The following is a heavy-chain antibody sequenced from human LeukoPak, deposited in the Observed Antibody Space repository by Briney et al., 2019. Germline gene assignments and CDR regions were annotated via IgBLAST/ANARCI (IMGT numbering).Heavy chain of an antibody. CDR1: GFIFDDYV. CDR3: ARVSSTSSHFDN. D-gene: IGHD2-2*01. CDR2: INWNGGST. V-gene: IGHV3-20*04. Sequence: GGSLRLSCAASGFIFDDYVMTWVRQAPGKGLEWVSSINWNGGSTGYADSVKGRFTISRDNAKNSLYLQMNSLKAEDTALYYCARVSSTSSHFDNWGQGTLVTVSS. J-gene: IGHJ5*02.